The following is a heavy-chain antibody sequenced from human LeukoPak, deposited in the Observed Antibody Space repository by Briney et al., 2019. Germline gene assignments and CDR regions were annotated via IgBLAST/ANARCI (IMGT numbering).Heavy chain of an antibody. D-gene: IGHD3-10*01. CDR2: IYSDGST. CDR1: GVTVSTNY. CDR3: ARDSGRFDVFDI. Sequence: GGSLRLSCAASGVTVSTNYMSWGRQAPGKGLEWVSVIYSDGSTYYSDSVKGRFTNSRDNSNNKLYLQMHSLRAEDTAVYYCARDSGRFDVFDIWGQGTMVTVSS. J-gene: IGHJ3*02. V-gene: IGHV3-53*01.